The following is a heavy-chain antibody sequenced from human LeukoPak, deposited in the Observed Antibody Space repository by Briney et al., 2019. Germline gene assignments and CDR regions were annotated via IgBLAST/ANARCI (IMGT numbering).Heavy chain of an antibody. CDR3: VKDSGGYFAFVDY. J-gene: IGHJ4*02. CDR2: ISWDGGST. V-gene: IGHV3-43D*03. Sequence: PGGSLRLSCAASGFTFDDYDMHWVRHAPGKGLEWVCLISWDGGSTYYADSVKGRFTISRDNSKNSLYLQMNNLRVEDTALYFCVKDSGGYFAFVDYSGQRTLVTVSS. D-gene: IGHD1-26*01. CDR1: GFTFDDYD.